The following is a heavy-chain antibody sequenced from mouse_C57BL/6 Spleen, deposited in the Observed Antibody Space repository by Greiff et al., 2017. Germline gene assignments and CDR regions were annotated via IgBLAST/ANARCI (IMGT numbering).Heavy chain of an antibody. D-gene: IGHD2-4*01. V-gene: IGHV7-3*01. J-gene: IGHJ3*01. CDR3: ARSVYDYDVDY. CDR2: IRNKANGYTT. Sequence: EVQRVESGGGLVQPGGSLSLSCAASGFTFTDYYMSWVRQPPGKALEWLGFIRNKANGYTTEYSASVKGRFTISRDNSQSILYLQMNALRAEDSATYYCARSVYDYDVDYWGQGTLVTVSA. CDR1: GFTFTDYY.